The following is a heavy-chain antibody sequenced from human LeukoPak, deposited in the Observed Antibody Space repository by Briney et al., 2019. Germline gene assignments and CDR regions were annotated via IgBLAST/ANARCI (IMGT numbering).Heavy chain of an antibody. V-gene: IGHV3-23*01. J-gene: IGHJ4*02. CDR2: ISGSGGST. CDR1: GFTFSSYA. CDR3: AKKGGIVVVPAAFFDY. Sequence: GGSLRLSCAASGFTFSSYAMSWVRQAPGKGLEWVSAISGSGGSTYYADSVKGRFTISRDNSKNTLYLQMNSLRAEDTAVYYCAKKGGIVVVPAAFFDYXXQGTLVTVSS. D-gene: IGHD2-2*01.